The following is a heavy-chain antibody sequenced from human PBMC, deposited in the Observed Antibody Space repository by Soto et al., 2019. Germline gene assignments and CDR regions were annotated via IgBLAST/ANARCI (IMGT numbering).Heavy chain of an antibody. J-gene: IGHJ4*02. V-gene: IGHV4-59*01. D-gene: IGHD3-3*01. CDR3: AREAIYDFWSGYFDY. CDR2: IYYSGST. Sequence: SETLSLTCTVSGGSISSYYWSWIRQPPGKGLEWIGYIYYSGSTNYNPSLKSRVTISVDTSKNQFSLKLSSVTAADTAVYYCAREAIYDFWSGYFDYWGQGTLVTVSS. CDR1: GGSISSYY.